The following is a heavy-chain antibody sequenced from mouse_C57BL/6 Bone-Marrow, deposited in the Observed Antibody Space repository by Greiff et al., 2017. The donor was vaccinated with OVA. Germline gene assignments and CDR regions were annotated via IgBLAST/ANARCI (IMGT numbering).Heavy chain of an antibody. CDR1: GFTFSDYY. D-gene: IGHD1-1*01. CDR3: ARQTTVVERAMDY. CDR2: ISNGGGST. Sequence: EVKLMESGGGLVQPGGSLKLSCAASGFTFSDYYMYWVRQTPEKRLEWVAYISNGGGSTYYPDTVKGRFTISRDNAKNTLYLQMSRLKSEDTAMYYCARQTTVVERAMDYWGQGTSVTVSS. J-gene: IGHJ4*01. V-gene: IGHV5-12*01.